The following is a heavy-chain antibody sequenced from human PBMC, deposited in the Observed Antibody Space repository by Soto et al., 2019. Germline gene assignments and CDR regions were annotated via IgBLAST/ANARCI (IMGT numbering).Heavy chain of an antibody. D-gene: IGHD3-3*01. CDR2: IKSKTDGGTT. CDR1: GFNFSNAW. CDR3: TTDLPYYDFWSGYYSGSPTAAFDI. Sequence: PGGSLRLSCAASGFNFSNAWMNWVRQAPGKGLEWVGRIKSKTDGGTTDYAAPVKGRFTISRDDSKNTLYLQMNSLKTEDTAVYYCTTDLPYYDFWSGYYSGSPTAAFDIWGQGTMVTVSS. J-gene: IGHJ3*02. V-gene: IGHV3-15*07.